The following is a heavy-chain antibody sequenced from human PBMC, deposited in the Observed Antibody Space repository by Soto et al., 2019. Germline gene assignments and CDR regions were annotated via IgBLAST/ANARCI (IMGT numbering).Heavy chain of an antibody. CDR2: IYYSGST. V-gene: IGHV4-59*01. J-gene: IGHJ6*02. CDR3: ARSKRRNGMDV. CDR1: GGSICSYY. Sequence: LPETLSLTCTVSGGSICSYYWSWIRQPPGKGLEWIGYIYYSGSTNYNPSLKSRVTISVDTSKNQFSLKLSSVTAADTAVYYCARSKRRNGMDVWAQRTTVTVSS.